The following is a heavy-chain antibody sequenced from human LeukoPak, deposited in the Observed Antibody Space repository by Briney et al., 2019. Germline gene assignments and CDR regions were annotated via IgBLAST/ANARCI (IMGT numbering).Heavy chain of an antibody. CDR2: IYYTGTN. Sequence: SETLSLTCTVSGGSISNYYWSWIRQPPGKGLEWIGYIYYTGTNNYNPSLKSRVTISVATSKNQFSLNLRSVTAADTAVYYCARRGSNYYDSSGYFLDPHLDYWGQGILVTVSS. CDR3: ARRGSNYYDSSGYFLDPHLDY. CDR1: GGSISNYY. V-gene: IGHV4-59*08. J-gene: IGHJ4*02. D-gene: IGHD3-22*01.